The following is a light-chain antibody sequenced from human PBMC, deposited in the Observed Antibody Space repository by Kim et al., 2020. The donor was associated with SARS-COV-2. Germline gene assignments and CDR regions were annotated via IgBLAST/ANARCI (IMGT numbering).Light chain of an antibody. CDR3: QAWDSSTYV. V-gene: IGLV3-1*01. CDR2: QDS. J-gene: IGLJ1*01. Sequence: GSPGQTASITCSGDKLGDKYACCYQQKPGQSPVLVIYQDSKRPSGIPERFSGSNSGNTATLTISGTQAMDEADYYCQAWDSSTYVFGTGTKVTVL. CDR1: KLGDKY.